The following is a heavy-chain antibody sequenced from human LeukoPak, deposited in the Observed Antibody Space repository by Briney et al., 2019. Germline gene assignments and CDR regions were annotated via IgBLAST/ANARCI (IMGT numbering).Heavy chain of an antibody. CDR2: INPNSGGT. J-gene: IGHJ4*02. Sequence: ASVKVSCKASGYTFTGYYMHWVRQAPGQGLEWMGWINPNSGGTNYAQKFQGRVTMTRDTSISAVYMELSRLRSDDTAVYYCARDGIGVYNLVQYSGQGPLVTVSS. CDR3: ARDGIGVYNLVQY. V-gene: IGHV1-2*02. CDR1: GYTFTGYY. D-gene: IGHD5-24*01.